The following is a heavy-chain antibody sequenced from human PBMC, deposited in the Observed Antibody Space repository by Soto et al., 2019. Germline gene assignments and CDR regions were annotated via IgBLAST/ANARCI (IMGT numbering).Heavy chain of an antibody. D-gene: IGHD3-22*01. J-gene: IGHJ4*02. CDR2: IYYSGST. Sequence: PSETLSLTCTVSGGSISSYYWSWIRQPPGKGLEWIGYIYYSGSTNYNPSLKSRVTISVDTSKNQFSLKLSSVTAADTAVYYCARDTSAASGYGFDYWAQGTMVTVSS. CDR1: GGSISSYY. CDR3: ARDTSAASGYGFDY. V-gene: IGHV4-59*01.